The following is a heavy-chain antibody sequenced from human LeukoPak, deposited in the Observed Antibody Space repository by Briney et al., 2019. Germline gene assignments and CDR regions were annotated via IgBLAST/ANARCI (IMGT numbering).Heavy chain of an antibody. Sequence: GGSLRLSCAASGFTFSSYEMNWVRQAPGKGLEWVSYISSSGSTIYYADSVKGRFTISRDNAKNSLYLQMNSLRAEDTAVYYCARVSGYSGYDYGEGYFDYWGQGTQVTVSS. CDR3: ARVSGYSGYDYGEGYFDY. V-gene: IGHV3-48*03. CDR2: ISSSGSTI. J-gene: IGHJ4*02. D-gene: IGHD5-12*01. CDR1: GFTFSSYE.